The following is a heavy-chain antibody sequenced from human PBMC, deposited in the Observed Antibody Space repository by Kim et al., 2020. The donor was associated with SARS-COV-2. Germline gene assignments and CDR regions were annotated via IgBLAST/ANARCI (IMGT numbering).Heavy chain of an antibody. Sequence: ASVKVSCKASGYTFTSYAMHWVRQAPGQRLEWMGWINAGNGNTKYSQKFQGRVTITRDTSASTAYMELSSLRSEDTAVYYCARGGSSSWYNVAFDYWGQGTLVTVSS. CDR2: INAGNGNT. D-gene: IGHD6-13*01. CDR1: GYTFTSYA. CDR3: ARGGSSSWYNVAFDY. V-gene: IGHV1-3*01. J-gene: IGHJ4*02.